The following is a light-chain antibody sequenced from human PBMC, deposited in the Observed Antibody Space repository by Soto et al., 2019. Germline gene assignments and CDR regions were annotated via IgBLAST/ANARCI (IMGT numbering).Light chain of an antibody. CDR2: YAS. CDR1: QSVRTN. Sequence: EVMMTQFPDTVSVTAGETVTLSCGASQSVRTNLAWYQQRPGQAPRLLIHYASTRASDIPARVSGSGSGTNFSRAIRSLQSEDFAVYYCQQYAYWPETFGQGTKVEIK. J-gene: IGKJ1*01. CDR3: QQYAYWPET. V-gene: IGKV3D-15*01.